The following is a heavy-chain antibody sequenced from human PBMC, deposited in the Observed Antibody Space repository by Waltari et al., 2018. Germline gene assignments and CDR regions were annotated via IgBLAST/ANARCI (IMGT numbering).Heavy chain of an antibody. J-gene: IGHJ5*02. Sequence: EVQLVESGGGLVQPGRSLRLSCTASGFTFGDYALSWFRQAPGKGLEWVGFIRSKAYGGTTEYAASVKGRFTISRDDSKSIAYLQMNSLKTEDTAVYYCTSQWFRELLAWGQGTLVTVSS. CDR3: TSQWFRELLA. CDR1: GFTFGDYA. CDR2: IRSKAYGGTT. V-gene: IGHV3-49*03. D-gene: IGHD3-10*01.